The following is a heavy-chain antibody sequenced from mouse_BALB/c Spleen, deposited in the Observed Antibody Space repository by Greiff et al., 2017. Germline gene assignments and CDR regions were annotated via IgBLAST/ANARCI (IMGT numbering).Heavy chain of an antibody. CDR3: TRGGYGNYYAMDY. J-gene: IGHJ4*01. D-gene: IGHD2-10*02. Sequence: VQLQQSGAELVKPGASVKLSCKASGYTFTSYYMYWVKQRPGQGLEWIGEINPSNGGTNFNEKFKSKATLTVDKSSSTAYMQLSSLTSEDSAVYYCTRGGYGNYYAMDYWGQGTSVTVSS. CDR2: INPSNGGT. V-gene: IGHV1S81*02. CDR1: GYTFTSYY.